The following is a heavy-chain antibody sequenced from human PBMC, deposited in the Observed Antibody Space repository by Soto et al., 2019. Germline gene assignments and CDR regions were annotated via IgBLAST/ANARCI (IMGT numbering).Heavy chain of an antibody. CDR2: ISAYNGNT. J-gene: IGHJ6*03. V-gene: IGHV1-18*01. CDR3: ARDDSCSSTSCYYYYYMDV. Sequence: PSLKGSCNASGYTFTSYGISWVRQAPGQGLEWMGWISAYNGNTNYAQKLQGRVTMTTDTSTSTAYMELRSLRSDDTAVYYCARDDSCSSTSCYYYYYMDVWGKGTTVSVSS. D-gene: IGHD2-2*01. CDR1: GYTFTSYG.